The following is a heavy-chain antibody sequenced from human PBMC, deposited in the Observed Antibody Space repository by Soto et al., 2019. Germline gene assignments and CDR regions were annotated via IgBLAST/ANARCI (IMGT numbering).Heavy chain of an antibody. CDR3: ARGGSLYWYFEL. J-gene: IGHJ2*01. CDR1: GYTFTSYA. Sequence: QVQLVQSGAEVKKPGASVKVSCKASGYTFTSYAMHWVRQAPGQRLEWMGWINAGNGNTKYSQKFQGRVTITRDTCASTAYMELSSLRSEDTAVYYCARGGSLYWYFELWGRCTLVTVSS. CDR2: INAGNGNT. V-gene: IGHV1-3*01. D-gene: IGHD1-26*01.